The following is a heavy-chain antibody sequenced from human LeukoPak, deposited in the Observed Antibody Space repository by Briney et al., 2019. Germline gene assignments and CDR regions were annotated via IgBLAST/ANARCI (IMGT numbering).Heavy chain of an antibody. CDR2: IYYSGST. CDR3: ARHGGIITYGDYVPTVLYY. V-gene: IGHV4-59*08. Sequence: PSETLSLTCTVSGGSISSYYWSWIRQPPGKGLEWIGYIYYSGSTNYNPSLKSRVTISVDTSKNQFSLKLSSVTAADTAVYYCARHGGIITYGDYVPTVLYYWGQGTLVTVSS. J-gene: IGHJ4*02. CDR1: GGSISSYY. D-gene: IGHD4-17*01.